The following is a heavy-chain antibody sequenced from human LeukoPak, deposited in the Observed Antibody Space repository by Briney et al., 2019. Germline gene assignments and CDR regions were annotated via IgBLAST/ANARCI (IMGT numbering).Heavy chain of an antibody. CDR3: ARGGHKYQLPHANWFDP. V-gene: IGHV5-51*01. J-gene: IGHJ5*02. CDR2: IYPGDSDT. CDR1: GYSFTSYW. D-gene: IGHD2-2*01. Sequence: GESLKISRKGSGYSFTSYWIGWVRQMPGKGLEWMGIIYPGDSDTRYSPSFQGQVTISADKSISTAYLQWSSLKASDTAMYYCARGGHKYQLPHANWFDPWGQGTLVTVSS.